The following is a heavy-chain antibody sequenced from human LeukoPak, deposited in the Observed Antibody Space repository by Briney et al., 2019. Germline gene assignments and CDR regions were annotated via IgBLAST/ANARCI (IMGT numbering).Heavy chain of an antibody. Sequence: PSQTLSLTCTVSGGSISSGSYYWSWIRQPAGKGLEWIGRIYTSGSTNYNPSLKSRVTISVDTSKNQFSLKLSSLTAADTAVYYCARVRGVPTYFDYWGQGTLVTVSS. V-gene: IGHV4-61*02. CDR1: GGSISSGSYY. J-gene: IGHJ4*02. CDR2: IYTSGST. CDR3: ARVRGVPTYFDY. D-gene: IGHD3-10*01.